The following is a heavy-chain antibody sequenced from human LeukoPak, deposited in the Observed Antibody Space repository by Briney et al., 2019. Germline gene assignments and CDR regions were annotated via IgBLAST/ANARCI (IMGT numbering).Heavy chain of an antibody. Sequence: SSETLSLTCTVSGGSISSYYWSWIRQPPGKGLEWIGYIYYSGCTNYNPSLKSRVTISVDTSKNQFSLKLSSVTAADTAVYYCAREALQSLDYWGQGTLVTVSS. V-gene: IGHV4-59*01. J-gene: IGHJ4*02. CDR3: AREALQSLDY. CDR2: IYYSGCT. CDR1: GGSISSYY. D-gene: IGHD5-24*01.